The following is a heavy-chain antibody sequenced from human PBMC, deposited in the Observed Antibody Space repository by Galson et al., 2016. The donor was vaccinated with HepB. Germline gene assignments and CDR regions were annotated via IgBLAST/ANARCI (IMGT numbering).Heavy chain of an antibody. CDR2: INPNSGGT. CDR1: GYTFSGYY. Sequence: SVKVSCKASGYTFSGYYMHWVRQAPGQGLEWMGWINPNSGGTNYAQKFQGWVTMTRDKSISTAYMELSRLSSDDTAVYYCARGTGKLTTVTTVTSLWYFDLWGRGTLVTVSS. J-gene: IGHJ2*01. CDR3: ARGTGKLTTVTTVTSLWYFDL. V-gene: IGHV1-2*04. D-gene: IGHD4-17*01.